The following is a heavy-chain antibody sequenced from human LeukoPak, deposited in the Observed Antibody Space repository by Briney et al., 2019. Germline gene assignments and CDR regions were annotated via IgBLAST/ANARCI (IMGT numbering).Heavy chain of an antibody. V-gene: IGHV3-33*06. J-gene: IGHJ3*02. CDR1: GFTFSSYG. Sequence: PGGSLRLSCAASGFTFSSYGMHWVRQAPGKGLEWVAVIWYDGSNKYYADSVKGRFTISRDNSKNTLYLQMNSLRAEDTAVYYCAKDGRGDYGAFDIWGQGTMVTVSS. CDR2: IWYDGSNK. CDR3: AKDGRGDYGAFDI. D-gene: IGHD4-17*01.